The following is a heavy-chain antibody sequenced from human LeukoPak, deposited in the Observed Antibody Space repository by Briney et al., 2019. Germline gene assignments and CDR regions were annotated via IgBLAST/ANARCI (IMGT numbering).Heavy chain of an antibody. CDR3: ARDRGRNSFDY. J-gene: IGHJ4*02. CDR2: ISGSGGSP. CDR1: GFTFSSYG. V-gene: IGHV3-23*01. Sequence: GGSLRLSCAASGFTFSSYGMNWVRQAPGKGLEWVSAISGSGGSPYYADSVKGRFTISRDSSKNTLYLQMNSLRAEDTAVYYCARDRGRNSFDYWGQGTLVSVSS. D-gene: IGHD1-14*01.